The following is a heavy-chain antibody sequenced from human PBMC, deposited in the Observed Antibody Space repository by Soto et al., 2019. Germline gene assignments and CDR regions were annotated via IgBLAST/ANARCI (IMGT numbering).Heavy chain of an antibody. V-gene: IGHV5-51*01. CDR3: ASLRACSNGVFYRFDY. Sequence: GESQKISCKGSGYSFASFWIGWVRQMPGKGLEWMGIISPCPSYTRYSLSFQRQFTISADKSISSAYLQWSGLNTADTAMYFFASLRACSNGVFYRFDYWGQGTLVTVSS. CDR2: ISPCPSYT. D-gene: IGHD2-8*01. CDR1: GYSFASFW. J-gene: IGHJ4*02.